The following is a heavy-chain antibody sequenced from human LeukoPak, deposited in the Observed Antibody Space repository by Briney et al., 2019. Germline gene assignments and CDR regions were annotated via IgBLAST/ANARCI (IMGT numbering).Heavy chain of an antibody. CDR1: GHSFTSYW. CDR3: ARHEASDAMGELFDY. J-gene: IGHJ4*02. D-gene: IGHD2-2*01. Sequence: GESLKISCKGSGHSFTSYWIGWVRQMPGKGLEWMGIIYPGDSDTRYSPSFQGQVTISADKSISTAYLQWSSLKASDTAMYYCARHEASDAMGELFDYWGQGTLVTVSS. V-gene: IGHV5-51*01. CDR2: IYPGDSDT.